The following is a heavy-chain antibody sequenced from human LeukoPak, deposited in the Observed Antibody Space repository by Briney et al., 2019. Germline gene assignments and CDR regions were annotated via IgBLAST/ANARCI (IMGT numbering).Heavy chain of an antibody. Sequence: SETLSLTCTVSGGSISSYYWSWIRQPPGKGLEWIGYIYYSGSTNYNPSLKRRVTISVDTSKNQFSLKLSSVPAADTAVYYCARVLTMVRGVIITHNWFDPWGQGTLVTVSS. CDR2: IYYSGST. CDR3: ARVLTMVRGVIITHNWFDP. CDR1: GGSISSYY. J-gene: IGHJ5*02. V-gene: IGHV4-59*01. D-gene: IGHD3-10*01.